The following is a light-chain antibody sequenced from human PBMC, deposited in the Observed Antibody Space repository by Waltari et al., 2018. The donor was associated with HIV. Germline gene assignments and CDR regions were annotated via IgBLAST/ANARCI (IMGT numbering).Light chain of an antibody. CDR3: SSYATGNTYV. V-gene: IGLV2-23*02. CDR2: EVT. Sequence: QSALTQPASVSGSPGQSITISCTGTNSDIGKYNLVSWYQQHPGKVPKVLIFEVTTRPSGISHRFSGSKSDNTASLTISGLQAEDEADYYRSSYATGNTYVFGTGTSVTVL. J-gene: IGLJ1*01. CDR1: NSDIGKYNL.